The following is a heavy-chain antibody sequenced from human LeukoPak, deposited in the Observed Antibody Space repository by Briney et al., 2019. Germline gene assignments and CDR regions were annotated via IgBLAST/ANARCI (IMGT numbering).Heavy chain of an antibody. CDR1: GYDFTNYW. CDR3: ARRGWGFGEPKRDHDTFDI. D-gene: IGHD3-10*01. J-gene: IGHJ3*02. Sequence: GESLQISCKGSGYDFTNYWIGWVRQMPGEGLEWMGIIYAGDSDTRYSPSFQGQVTISVDKSISTAYLQWDSLKASDTAMYYCARRGWGFGEPKRDHDTFDIWGQGTMVTVSS. CDR2: IYAGDSDT. V-gene: IGHV5-51*01.